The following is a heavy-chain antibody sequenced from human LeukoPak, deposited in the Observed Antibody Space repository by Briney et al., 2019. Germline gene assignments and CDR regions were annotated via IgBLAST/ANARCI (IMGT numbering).Heavy chain of an antibody. D-gene: IGHD3-3*01. V-gene: IGHV1-2*02. J-gene: IGHJ4*02. CDR1: GYTFTGYY. Sequence: GASVKVSCKASGYTFTGYYMHLVRQAPGQGLEWMGWINPNSGGTNYAQKFQGRVTMTRDTSISTAYMELSRLRSDDTAVYYCARDLNYDFWSGYYTHGGFDYWGQGTLVSVSS. CDR2: INPNSGGT. CDR3: ARDLNYDFWSGYYTHGGFDY.